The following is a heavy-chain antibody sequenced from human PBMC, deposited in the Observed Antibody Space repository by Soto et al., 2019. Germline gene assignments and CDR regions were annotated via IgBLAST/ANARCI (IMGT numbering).Heavy chain of an antibody. Sequence: GGSLRLSCAASGFTFSNAWMSWVRQAPGKGLEWVSSINPNGGSTYYADSVKGRFTISRDNSKNTLYLQMNSLRVEDTAAYYCAKGRGAAAANCFYAWGQGTLVTVSS. CDR2: INPNGGST. V-gene: IGHV3-23*01. CDR1: GFTFSNAW. J-gene: IGHJ5*02. CDR3: AKGRGAAAANCFYA. D-gene: IGHD6-13*01.